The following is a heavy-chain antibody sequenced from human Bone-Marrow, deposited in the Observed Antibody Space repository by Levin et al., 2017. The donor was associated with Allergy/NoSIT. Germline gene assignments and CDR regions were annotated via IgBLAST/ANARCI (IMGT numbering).Heavy chain of an antibody. V-gene: IGHV3-7*01. J-gene: IGHJ4*02. CDR2: IKQDGSEK. CDR3: ARSHGRRSRFGSRGENPSYFDY. CDR1: GFTFSSYW. Sequence: GGSLRLSCAASGFTFSSYWMSWVRQAPGKGLEWVANIKQDGSEKYYVDSVKGRFTISRDNAKNSLYLQMNSLRAEDTAVYYCARSHGRRSRFGSRGENPSYFDYWGQGTLVTVSS. D-gene: IGHD1-26*01.